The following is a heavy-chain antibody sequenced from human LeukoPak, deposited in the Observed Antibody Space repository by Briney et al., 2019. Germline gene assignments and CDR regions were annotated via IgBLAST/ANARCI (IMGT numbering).Heavy chain of an antibody. D-gene: IGHD3-16*01. V-gene: IGHV3-74*01. CDR3: ARTLRPLHHYYYGMDV. CDR1: GFTFSSNW. CDR2: INEDGGTT. J-gene: IGHJ6*02. Sequence: GGSLRLSCAASGFTFSSNWVHWVRQAPGKGLVWVSRINEDGGTTNYADSVKGRFTISRDNAKNSLYLQMNSLRVEDTAVYYCARTLRPLHHYYYGMDVWGQGTTVTVSS.